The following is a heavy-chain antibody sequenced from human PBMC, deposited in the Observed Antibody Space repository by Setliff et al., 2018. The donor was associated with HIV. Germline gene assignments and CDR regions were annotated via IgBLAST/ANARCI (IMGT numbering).Heavy chain of an antibody. Sequence: SETLSLPCTVSGGSISSSSYYWGWIRQPPGKGLEWIGSIYYSGSTYYNPSLKSRVTISVDTSKNQFSLKLSSVTAADTAVYYCARHLTTVTTSQLDYWGQGTLVTVSS. CDR2: IYYSGST. V-gene: IGHV4-39*01. CDR1: GGSISSSSYY. CDR3: ARHLTTVTTSQLDY. J-gene: IGHJ4*02. D-gene: IGHD4-17*01.